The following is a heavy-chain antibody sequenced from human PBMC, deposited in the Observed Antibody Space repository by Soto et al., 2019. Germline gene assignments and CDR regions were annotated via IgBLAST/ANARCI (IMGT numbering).Heavy chain of an antibody. Sequence: GGSLRLSCAASGFTFSRYNMNWVRQAPGKGLEWVSYISGSSGTMYYADSVKGRFTISRDNSRNSLYLQMNSLRAEDTAIYYCAKDQGSSWYEIDYWGQGTLVTVSS. J-gene: IGHJ4*02. CDR3: AKDQGSSWYEIDY. CDR2: ISGSSGTM. CDR1: GFTFSRYN. D-gene: IGHD6-13*01. V-gene: IGHV3-48*01.